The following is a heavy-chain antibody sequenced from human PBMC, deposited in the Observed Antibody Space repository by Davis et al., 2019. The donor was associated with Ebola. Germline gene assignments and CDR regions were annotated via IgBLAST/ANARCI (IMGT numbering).Heavy chain of an antibody. J-gene: IGHJ4*02. CDR3: ATSNYFDSSGYYY. CDR1: GFTFSSFA. D-gene: IGHD3-22*01. V-gene: IGHV3-23*01. CDR2: ISGRGVTT. Sequence: PGGSLRLSCAASGFTFSSFAMSWVRQAPGKGLEWVSGISGRGVTTFYADSVKDRFTISRHISKNTLSLQMNSLRPEDTAVYYCATSNYFDSSGYYYWGQGTLVTVSS.